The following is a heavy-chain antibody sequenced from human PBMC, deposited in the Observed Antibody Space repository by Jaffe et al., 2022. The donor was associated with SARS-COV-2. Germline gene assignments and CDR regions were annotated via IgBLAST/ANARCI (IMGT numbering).Heavy chain of an antibody. V-gene: IGHV4-34*01. CDR2: INHSGST. D-gene: IGHD2-15*01. Sequence: QVQLQQWGAGLLKPSETLSLTCAVYGGSFSGYYWSWIRQPPGKGLEWIGEINHSGSTNYNPSLKSRVTISVDTSKNQFSLKLSSVTAADTAVYYCARVGFPIVGDYWGQGTLVTVSS. J-gene: IGHJ4*02. CDR3: ARVGFPIVGDY. CDR1: GGSFSGYY.